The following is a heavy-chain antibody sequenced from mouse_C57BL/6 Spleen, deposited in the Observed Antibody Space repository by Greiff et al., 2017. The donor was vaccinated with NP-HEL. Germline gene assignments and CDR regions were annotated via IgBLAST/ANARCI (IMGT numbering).Heavy chain of an antibody. CDR3: ARGYYDYAFDY. Sequence: VQLQQSGPELVKPGASVKLCCKASGYTFTSYDINWVKQRPGQGLEWIGWIYPRDGSNKYNEKFKGKATLTVDTSSSTAYMELHSLTSEDSAVYFCARGYYDYAFDYWGQGTTLTVSS. CDR1: GYTFTSYD. D-gene: IGHD2-4*01. V-gene: IGHV1-85*01. CDR2: IYPRDGSN. J-gene: IGHJ2*01.